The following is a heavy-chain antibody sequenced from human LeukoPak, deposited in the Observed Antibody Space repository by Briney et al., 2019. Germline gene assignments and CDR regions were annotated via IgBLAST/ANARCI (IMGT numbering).Heavy chain of an antibody. CDR2: ISAYNGNT. CDR1: GYTFTSYG. V-gene: IGHV1-18*01. CDR3: ARRNPYIFGGGTGY. Sequence: GASVKVSCKASGYTFTSYGISWVRQAPGQRLEWMGWISAYNGNTNYVQKFQGRVTMTTDISTSTAYMELRSLRSDDTAVYYCARRNPYIFGGGTGYWGQGTLVTVSS. J-gene: IGHJ4*02. D-gene: IGHD3-3*02.